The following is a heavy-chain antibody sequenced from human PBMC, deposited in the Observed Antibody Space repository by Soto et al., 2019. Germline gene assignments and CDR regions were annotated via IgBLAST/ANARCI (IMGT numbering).Heavy chain of an antibody. J-gene: IGHJ4*02. D-gene: IGHD3-10*01. Sequence: KTSETLSLTCTVSGGSISSYYWSWIRQPPGKGLEWIGYIYYSGSTNYNPSLKSRVTISVDTSKNQFSLKLSSVTAADTAVYYCARDLSGQFDYWGQGTLVTVSS. CDR1: GGSISSYY. CDR2: IYYSGST. V-gene: IGHV4-59*01. CDR3: ARDLSGQFDY.